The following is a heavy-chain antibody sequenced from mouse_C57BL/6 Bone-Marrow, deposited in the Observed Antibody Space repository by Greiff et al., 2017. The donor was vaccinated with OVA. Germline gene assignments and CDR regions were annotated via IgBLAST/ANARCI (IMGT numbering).Heavy chain of an antibody. CDR2: IYPRSGNT. V-gene: IGHV1-81*01. CDR3: ARTYYSNYEGFAY. CDR1: GYTFTSYG. D-gene: IGHD2-5*01. Sequence: VQLQQSGAELARPGASVKLSCKASGYTFTSYGISWVKQRTGQGLEWIGEIYPRSGNTYYNEKFKGKATLTADKSSRTAYMELRSLTSEDSAFYFCARTYYSNYEGFAYWGQGTLVTVSA. J-gene: IGHJ3*01.